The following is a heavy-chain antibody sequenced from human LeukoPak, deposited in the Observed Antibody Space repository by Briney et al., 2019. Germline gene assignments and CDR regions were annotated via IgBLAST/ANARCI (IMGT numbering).Heavy chain of an antibody. V-gene: IGHV4-38-2*02. Sequence: TSETLSLTCTVSGYSISSGYYWGWIRQPPGQGLEWIGSIYHSGSTYYNPSLKSRVTISVDTSKNQFSLKLSSVTAADTTVYYCARVPVLLWFGRFDYWGQGTLVTVSS. D-gene: IGHD3-10*01. CDR3: ARVPVLLWFGRFDY. CDR2: IYHSGST. CDR1: GYSISSGYY. J-gene: IGHJ4*02.